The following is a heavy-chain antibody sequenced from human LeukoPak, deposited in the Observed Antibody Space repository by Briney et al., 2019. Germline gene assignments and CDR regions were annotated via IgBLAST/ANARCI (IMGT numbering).Heavy chain of an antibody. J-gene: IGHJ6*02. CDR1: GFTLSNHW. V-gene: IGHV3-7*03. CDR3: ARNNGMDV. CDR2: VDRDGSET. Sequence: GGSLRLSCAASGFTLSNHWMTWVRQVPGRGPEWVANVDRDGSETYYLDSVKGRFTISKDNAKNSLYLQMNSLRAEDAALYHCARNNGMDVWGQGTTVIVSS.